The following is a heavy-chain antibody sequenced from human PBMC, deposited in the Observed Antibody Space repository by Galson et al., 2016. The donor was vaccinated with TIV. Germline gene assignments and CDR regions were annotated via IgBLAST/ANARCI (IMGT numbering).Heavy chain of an antibody. CDR2: IIPILGVT. V-gene: IGHV1-69*04. J-gene: IGHJ4*02. Sequence: SVKVSCKASGDTFSSYAISWVRQAPGQGLEWMGRIIPILGVTNHAQNFQGRVTITADKSTSTVYMDLSNLRSDDTAIYYCAKDEADYFYHYWGQGTLVTVST. CDR1: GDTFSSYA. D-gene: IGHD2/OR15-2a*01. CDR3: AKDEADYFYHY.